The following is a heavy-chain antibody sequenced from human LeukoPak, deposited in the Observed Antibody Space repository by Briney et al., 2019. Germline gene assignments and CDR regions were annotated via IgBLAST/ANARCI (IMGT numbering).Heavy chain of an antibody. Sequence: GGSLRLSCAVSGFRVSDYYMSWVRQAPGKGLEWLSGLTENVGADNVGKAFYAESVRPRFTISRDNSRNTLFLHLNTLRAEDTAIYYCSSGLLGDGYRGQGTMVTVSS. CDR1: GFRVSDYY. CDR2: LTENVGADNVGKA. CDR3: SSGLLGDGY. D-gene: IGHD2-21*02. J-gene: IGHJ3*01. V-gene: IGHV3-71*01.